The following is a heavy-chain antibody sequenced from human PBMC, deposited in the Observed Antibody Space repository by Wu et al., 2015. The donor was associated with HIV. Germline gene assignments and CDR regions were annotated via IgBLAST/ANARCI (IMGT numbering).Heavy chain of an antibody. J-gene: IGHJ5*02. CDR1: GNTFTNYY. Sequence: QVQLVQSGAEVKKPGASVKVSCKASGNTFTNYYIHWVRQAPGQGPEWMGIINPSYGSTNYAQKFQGRVTMTRDTSTSTVYMELSSLRSEDTAVYYCARDYGEQLRGSNYFRQSYNYFDPWGQGTLVTVSS. CDR2: INPSYGST. V-gene: IGHV1-46*01. CDR3: ARDYGEQLRGSNYFRQSYNYFDP. D-gene: IGHD6-13*01.